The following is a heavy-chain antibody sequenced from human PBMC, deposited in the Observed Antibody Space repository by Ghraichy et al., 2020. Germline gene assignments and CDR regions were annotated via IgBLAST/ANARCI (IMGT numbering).Heavy chain of an antibody. J-gene: IGHJ4*02. Sequence: VKVSCKASGYTFTSYDINWVRQATGQGLEWMGWMNPNSGNTGYAQKFQGRVTMTRNTSISTAYMELSSLRSEDTAVYYCARRGYCSGGSCRRTLDYWGQGTLVTVSS. D-gene: IGHD2-15*01. CDR3: ARRGYCSGGSCRRTLDY. CDR1: GYTFTSYD. V-gene: IGHV1-8*01. CDR2: MNPNSGNT.